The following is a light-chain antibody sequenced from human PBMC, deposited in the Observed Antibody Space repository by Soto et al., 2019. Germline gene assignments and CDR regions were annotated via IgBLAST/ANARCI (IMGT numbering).Light chain of an antibody. CDR2: QAS. CDR1: QSISTW. V-gene: IGKV1-5*03. CDR3: QQYNIYSRT. Sequence: DIQMTQSPSTLSASVGDRVTITCRASQSISTWLAWYQHKPGKAPKLLIYQASSLEGGVPSRFSGSGPGTEFTLTISSLQPDDFATYYCQQYNIYSRTFGQGTKVETK. J-gene: IGKJ2*02.